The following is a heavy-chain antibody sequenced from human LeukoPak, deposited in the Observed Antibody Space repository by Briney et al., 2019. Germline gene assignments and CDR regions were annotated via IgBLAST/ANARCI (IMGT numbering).Heavy chain of an antibody. Sequence: TSETLSLTCTVSGGSISSYYWSWIRQPPGKGLEWIGYIYYSGSTNYNPSLKSRVTISVDTSKNQFSLKLSSVTAADTAVYYCAREASTTGPPYYYYYMDVWGKGTTVTVSS. V-gene: IGHV4-59*12. CDR1: GGSISSYY. CDR3: AREASTTGPPYYYYYMDV. D-gene: IGHD4-11*01. CDR2: IYYSGST. J-gene: IGHJ6*03.